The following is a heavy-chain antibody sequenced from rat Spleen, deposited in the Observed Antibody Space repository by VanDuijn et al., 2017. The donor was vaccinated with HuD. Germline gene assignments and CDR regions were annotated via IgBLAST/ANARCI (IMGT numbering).Heavy chain of an antibody. D-gene: IGHD1-1*01. J-gene: IGHJ3*01. Sequence: EVQLVESGGGLVQPGRSLKLSCAASGFTFSNYGMAWVRQAPTKGLEWVATISYGGSNTYSRDSVKGRFTISRDDANSILYLQMNSLRSEDTATYYCTTVLQGHGFAYWGQGTLVTVSS. V-gene: IGHV5-29*01. CDR1: GFTFSNYG. CDR3: TTVLQGHGFAY. CDR2: ISYGGSNT.